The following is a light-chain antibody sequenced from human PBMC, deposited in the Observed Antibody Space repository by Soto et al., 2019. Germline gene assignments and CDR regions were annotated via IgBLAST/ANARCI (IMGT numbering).Light chain of an antibody. CDR2: AAS. CDR1: QGIRNS. CDR3: QKHSSVPFT. J-gene: IGKJ4*01. V-gene: IGKV1-27*01. Sequence: DIQMTQSPSFLSASVGDRVTITCRASQGIRNSLAWYQHKSGKVPKLLIYAASTLYSGVSSRFSGSGSGTYFTLTIGSLQPEDVAVYYCQKHSSVPFTFGGGTKVEIK.